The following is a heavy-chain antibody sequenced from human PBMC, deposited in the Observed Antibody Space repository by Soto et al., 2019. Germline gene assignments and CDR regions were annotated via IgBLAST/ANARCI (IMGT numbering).Heavy chain of an antibody. CDR3: ARPNYDFWSGRRNWFGP. V-gene: IGHV4-39*01. J-gene: IGHJ5*02. D-gene: IGHD3-3*01. Sequence: PSETLCFTCTVSGGSISSSSYYWGRIRKPPGKGLEWIGSIYYSGSTYYNPSLKSRVTISVDTSKNQLSLKLSSVTAADTAVYYCARPNYDFWSGRRNWFGPWGQGTLVTVSS. CDR2: IYYSGST. CDR1: GGSISSSSYY.